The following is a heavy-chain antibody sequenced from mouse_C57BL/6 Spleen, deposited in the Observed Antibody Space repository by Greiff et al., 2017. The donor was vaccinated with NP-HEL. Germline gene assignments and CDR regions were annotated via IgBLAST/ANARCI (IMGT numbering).Heavy chain of an antibody. J-gene: IGHJ1*03. D-gene: IGHD1-1*01. CDR1: GYTFTSYW. CDR2: IYPGSGST. CDR3: ARYYYGGSLGGCVDV. V-gene: IGHV1-55*01. Sequence: QVQLQQPGAELVKPGASVKMSCKASGYTFTSYWITWVKQRPGQGLEWIGDIYPGSGSTNYNEKFKSKATLTVDTSSSTDYMQLSSLTSEDSAVSYCARYYYGGSLGGCVDVWGTGTTVTVSS.